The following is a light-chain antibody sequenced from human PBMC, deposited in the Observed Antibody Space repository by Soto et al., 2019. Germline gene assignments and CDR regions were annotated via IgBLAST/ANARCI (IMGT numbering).Light chain of an antibody. CDR2: AAS. Sequence: AIQMTQSPSSLSASVGDRVTITCRASQDIRSELGWYQQKPGKAPKLLIYAASSLQSGVPSRFSVSGSGTDFTLTISSLQPEDFATYYCLQDYNYPLSFGQGTKLEIK. CDR1: QDIRSE. V-gene: IGKV1-6*01. CDR3: LQDYNYPLS. J-gene: IGKJ2*01.